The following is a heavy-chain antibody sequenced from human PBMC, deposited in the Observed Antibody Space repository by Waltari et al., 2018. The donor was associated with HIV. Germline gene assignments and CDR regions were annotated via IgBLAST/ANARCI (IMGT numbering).Heavy chain of an antibody. Sequence: EVQLVESGGGLVKPGGSLRLSCAASGFTFSSYSMNWVRQAPGKGLEWVSSISSSSSYIYYADSVKGRFTISRDNAKNSLYLQMNSLRAEDTAVYYCARVLDGYKWGFDYWGQGTLVTVSS. CDR3: ARVLDGYKWGFDY. V-gene: IGHV3-21*01. CDR1: GFTFSSYS. CDR2: ISSSSSYI. J-gene: IGHJ4*02. D-gene: IGHD5-12*01.